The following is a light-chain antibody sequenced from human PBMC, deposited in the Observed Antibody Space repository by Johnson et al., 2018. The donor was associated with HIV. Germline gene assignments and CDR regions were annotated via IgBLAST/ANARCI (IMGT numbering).Light chain of an antibody. CDR2: DNN. V-gene: IGLV1-51*01. J-gene: IGLJ1*01. Sequence: SVLTQPPSVSAAPGQKVTVSCSGSTSNIGNNYVSWYQQLPGTAPKLLIYDNNKRPSGIPDRFSGSKSGTSATLGIAGLQTGDEADYYCGTWDNSLSTGAVFGTGTKVTVL. CDR1: TSNIGNNY. CDR3: GTWDNSLSTGAV.